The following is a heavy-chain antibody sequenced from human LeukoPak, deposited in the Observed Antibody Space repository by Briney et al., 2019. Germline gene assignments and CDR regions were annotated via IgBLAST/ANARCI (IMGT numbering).Heavy chain of an antibody. V-gene: IGHV3-30-3*01. D-gene: IGHD3-3*01. CDR2: ISYDGSNK. CDR3: ASLTIFGVVIIPLFDY. J-gene: IGHJ4*02. Sequence: GGSLRLSCAASGFTFSSYAMHWVRQAPGKGLEWVAVISYDGSNKYYADSVKGRFTISRDNSKNTLYLRMNSLRAEDTAVYYCASLTIFGVVIIPLFDYWGQGTLVTVSS. CDR1: GFTFSSYA.